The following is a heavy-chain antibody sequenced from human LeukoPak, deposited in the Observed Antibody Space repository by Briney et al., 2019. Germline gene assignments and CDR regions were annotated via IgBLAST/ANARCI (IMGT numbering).Heavy chain of an antibody. CDR1: GGSFSGYY. J-gene: IGHJ4*02. V-gene: IGHV4-34*01. CDR3: AREDCSSGTCSYFDS. CDR2: INHSGST. D-gene: IGHD2-15*01. Sequence: PSETLSLTCAVYGGSFSGYYWSWVRQPPGKGLEWIGEINHSGSTNYNPSLKSRVTISVDTSKNQFSLKLSSVTAADTSVYYCAREDCSSGTCSYFDSWGQGTLVTVSS.